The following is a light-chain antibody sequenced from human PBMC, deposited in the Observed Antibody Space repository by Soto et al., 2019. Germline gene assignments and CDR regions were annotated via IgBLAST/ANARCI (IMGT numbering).Light chain of an antibody. J-gene: IGKJ4*01. V-gene: IGKV3-11*01. CDR1: QRVSSY. CDR2: DAS. CDR3: QQRSNWRGT. Sequence: EIVLTQSPATLSLPPGERATLSCRASQRVSSYLAWYQQKPGQAPRLLIYDASNRATGIPARFSGSGSGTDFTLTISSLEPEDFAVYYCQQRSNWRGTFGGGTKVEIK.